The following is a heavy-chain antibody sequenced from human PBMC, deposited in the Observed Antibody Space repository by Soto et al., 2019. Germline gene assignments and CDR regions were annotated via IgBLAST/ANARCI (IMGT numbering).Heavy chain of an antibody. J-gene: IGHJ4*02. CDR2: IYYSGST. Sequence: QLQLQESGPGLVKPSETLSLTCTVAGRSISRSSDYWVWMRQPPGKGLEWMGSIYYSGSTYYNPSLKRRVTISVDTSKNQVALKLSSVTAEDTAVYYCARHDYGGFGLWGQGTLVTVSS. D-gene: IGHD4-17*01. CDR1: GRSISRSSDY. V-gene: IGHV4-39*01. CDR3: ARHDYGGFGL.